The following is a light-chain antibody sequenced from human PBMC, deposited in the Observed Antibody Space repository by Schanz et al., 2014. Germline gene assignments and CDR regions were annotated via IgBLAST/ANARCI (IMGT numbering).Light chain of an antibody. CDR3: SSYTSSAPLGVV. Sequence: QSALTQPASVSGSPGQSITISCTGTSSDVGGYEYVSWYQQYPGKAPKLMISAVSDRPSGVSNRFSGSKSGNTASLTISGLQAEDEADYYCSSYTSSAPLGVVFGGGTKLTVL. J-gene: IGLJ2*01. CDR1: SSDVGGYEY. V-gene: IGLV2-14*01. CDR2: AVS.